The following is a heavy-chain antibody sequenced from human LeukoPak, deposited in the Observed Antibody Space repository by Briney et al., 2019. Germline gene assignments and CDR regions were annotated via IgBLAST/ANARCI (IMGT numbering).Heavy chain of an antibody. J-gene: IGHJ4*02. V-gene: IGHV1-24*01. CDR1: GYTLTELS. CDR2: SDPEDGET. CDR3: ATLGEWSGSYFDY. Sequence: ASVKVSCKVSGYTLTELSMHWVRQAPGKGLEWMGGSDPEDGETIYAQKFQGRVTMTEDTSTDTAYMELSSLRSEDTAVYYCATLGEWSGSYFDYWGQGTLVTVSS. D-gene: IGHD3-3*01.